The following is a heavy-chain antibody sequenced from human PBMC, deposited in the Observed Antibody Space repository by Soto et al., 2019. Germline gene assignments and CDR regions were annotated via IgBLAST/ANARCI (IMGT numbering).Heavy chain of an antibody. V-gene: IGHV1-69*01. CDR1: GGTFSSYA. D-gene: IGHD6-6*01. Sequence: QVQLVQSGAEVKKPGSSVKVSCQASGGTFSSYAISWVRQSPGQGLELMGGIIPIFGTANYAQKFQGRVTITADESTSTAYKELSRMRSHDTAVYYCARSSIAARKPPNYYYYVLDIRGQMTTVTVSS. J-gene: IGHJ6*02. CDR2: IIPIFGTA. CDR3: ARSSIAARKPPNYYYYVLDI.